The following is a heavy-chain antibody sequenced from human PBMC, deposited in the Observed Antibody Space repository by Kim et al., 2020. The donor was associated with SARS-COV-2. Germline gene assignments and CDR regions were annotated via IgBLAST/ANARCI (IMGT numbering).Heavy chain of an antibody. V-gene: IGHV4-59*01. D-gene: IGHD3-16*02. Sequence: SETLSLTCTVSGGSISSYYWSWIRQPPGKGLEWIGYIYYSGSTNYNPSLKSRVTISVDTSKNQFSLKLSSVTAADTAVYYCARASPYYDYVWGSYPKVGAFDIWCQGTMVTVSS. J-gene: IGHJ3*02. CDR1: GGSISSYY. CDR2: IYYSGST. CDR3: ARASPYYDYVWGSYPKVGAFDI.